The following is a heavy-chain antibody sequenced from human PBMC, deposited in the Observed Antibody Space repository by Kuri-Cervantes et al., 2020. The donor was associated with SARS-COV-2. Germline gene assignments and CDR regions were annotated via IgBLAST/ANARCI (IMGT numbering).Heavy chain of an antibody. CDR2: INPNSGGT. CDR3: AKDLRAIVVVVTIDY. Sequence: SVKVSCKASGYTFTGFYMHWVRQAPGQGLEWMGWINPNSGGTNYAQKSQGWVTMTRDTSISTAYMELSRLTSDDTAVYYCAKDLRAIVVVVTIDYWGQGTLVTVSS. J-gene: IGHJ4*02. D-gene: IGHD2-15*01. V-gene: IGHV1-2*04. CDR1: GYTFTGFY.